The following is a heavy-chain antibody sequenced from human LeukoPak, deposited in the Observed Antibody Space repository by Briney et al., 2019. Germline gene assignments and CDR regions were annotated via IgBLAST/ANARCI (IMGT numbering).Heavy chain of an antibody. CDR1: GFTFSDYW. CDR2: IKQDGSEQ. D-gene: IGHD3-10*01. CDR3: ARDRTGYYGSGSYYMGWFDP. V-gene: IGHV3-7*01. Sequence: GGSLRLSCAASGFTFSDYWVNWVRQAPGKGLEWVANIKQDGSEQYYLDSVKGRFIISRDNAKNSLHLLMNSLRAEDTAVHYCARDRTGYYGSGSYYMGWFDPWGQGTLVTVSS. J-gene: IGHJ5*02.